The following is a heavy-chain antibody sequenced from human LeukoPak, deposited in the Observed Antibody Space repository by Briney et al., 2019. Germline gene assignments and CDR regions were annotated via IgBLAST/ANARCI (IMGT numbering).Heavy chain of an antibody. Sequence: GGSLRLSCAASGFTFSSYAMSWARQAPGKGLEWVSAISGSGGSTYYADSVKGRFTISRDNSKNTLYLQMNSLRAEDTAVYYCAKESVVVVAAPDAFDIWGQGTMVTVSS. CDR2: ISGSGGST. D-gene: IGHD2-15*01. CDR3: AKESVVVVAAPDAFDI. J-gene: IGHJ3*02. V-gene: IGHV3-23*01. CDR1: GFTFSSYA.